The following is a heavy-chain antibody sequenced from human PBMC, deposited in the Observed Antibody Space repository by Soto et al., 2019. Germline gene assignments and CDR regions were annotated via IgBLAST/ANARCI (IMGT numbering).Heavy chain of an antibody. CDR2: IYHSGST. Sequence: SETLSLTCAVSGGSISSGGYSWSWIQQPPGKGLEWIGYIYHSGSTYYNPSLKSRVTISVDRSKNQFSLKLSSVTAADTAVYYCAREAAGILNWFDPWGQGTLVTVSS. J-gene: IGHJ5*02. D-gene: IGHD6-25*01. V-gene: IGHV4-30-2*01. CDR1: GGSISSGGYS. CDR3: AREAAGILNWFDP.